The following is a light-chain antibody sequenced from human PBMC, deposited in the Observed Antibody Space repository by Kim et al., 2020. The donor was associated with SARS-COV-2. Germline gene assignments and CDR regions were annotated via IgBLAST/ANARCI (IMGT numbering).Light chain of an antibody. CDR3: QSSDSSLRGGV. J-gene: IGLJ1*01. CDR2: DNS. V-gene: IGLV1-40*01. CDR1: SSTIGAGYD. Sequence: MVTISWTGSSSTIGAGYDVRWYPQLPGTAPKLLLCDNSNRPSGVPDRFSGSKSGTSAPLAITGLQAEDEADYSRQSSDSSLRGGVFGTGTKVTVL.